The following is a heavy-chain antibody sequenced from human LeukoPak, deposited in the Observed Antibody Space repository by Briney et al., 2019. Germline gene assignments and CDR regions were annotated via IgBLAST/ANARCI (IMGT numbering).Heavy chain of an antibody. D-gene: IGHD3-3*01. V-gene: IGHV4-59*12. CDR1: DGSISSFY. CDR2: IFYGGNT. Sequence: PSETLSLTCTVSDGSISSFYWTWIRQSPGKGLEWIAYIFYGGNTNYNPSLKSRVTMSMDKSKSQFYLKLTSVTAEDTAVYYCASGTIFGVIAPSSFHRWGRGALVTVSS. CDR3: ASGTIFGVIAPSSFHR. J-gene: IGHJ5*02.